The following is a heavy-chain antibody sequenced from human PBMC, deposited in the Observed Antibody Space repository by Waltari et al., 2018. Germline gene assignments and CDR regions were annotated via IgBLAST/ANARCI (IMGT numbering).Heavy chain of an antibody. CDR1: GFPLGNYC. CDR3: AREYSRICFHALDG. D-gene: IGHD6-13*01. CDR2: IQYDGSIK. V-gene: IGHV3-33*05. Sequence: QVHVVESGGGVVQPGGSLRLSCAASGFPLGNYCMHWVRQAPGKGLEWVAVIQYDGSIKNYADSVKGRFTISRENSKNTLYLEMKSLRAEDTAVYYCAREYSRICFHALDGWGQGTAVTVSS. J-gene: IGHJ6*02.